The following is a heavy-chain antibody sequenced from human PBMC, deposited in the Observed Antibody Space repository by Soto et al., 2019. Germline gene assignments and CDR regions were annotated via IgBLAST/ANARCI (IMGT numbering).Heavy chain of an antibody. V-gene: IGHV1-18*04. CDR2: ISAYNGNT. J-gene: IGHJ4*02. CDR1: GYTFTSYG. D-gene: IGHD2-2*01. CDR3: ARGYCSSTSCYDYNDYVSGADY. Sequence: QVPLLQSGAEVKKPGASVKVSCKASGYTFTSYGVTWVRQAPGQGLEWMGWISAYNGNTNDAQKFQGRVTMTTATSTTIAYRELRSLRSDDTAIYYCARGYCSSTSCYDYNDYVSGADYWGQGTLVTVSS.